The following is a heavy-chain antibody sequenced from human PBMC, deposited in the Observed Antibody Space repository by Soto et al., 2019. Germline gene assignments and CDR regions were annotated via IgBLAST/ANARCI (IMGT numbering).Heavy chain of an antibody. D-gene: IGHD3-22*01. V-gene: IGHV3-15*07. J-gene: IGHJ4*01. CDR2: VKSKNDGGTT. CDR1: GFTFSNAW. Sequence: GGSLRLSCSASGFTFSNAWINWVRPAPGKGLEWVGRVKSKNDGGTTDFAAPVKGRFAISRDDSKNMVYLEMNSLQTEDTAIYYCTTDSYITSIIVRFDYWGHGTLVTVS. CDR3: TTDSYITSIIVRFDY.